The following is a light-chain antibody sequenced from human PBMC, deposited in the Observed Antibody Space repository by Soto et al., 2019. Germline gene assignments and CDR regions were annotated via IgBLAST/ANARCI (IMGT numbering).Light chain of an antibody. V-gene: IGLV1-40*01. CDR3: QSYDSSLSGSSVV. J-gene: IGLJ2*01. Sequence: QSVLTQPPSVSGAPGQRVTIYRTGSSSNIGAGYDVHWYQQLPGTAPKLLIYGNSNRPSGVPDRFSGSKSGTSASLAITGLQAEHEADYYCQSYDSSLSGSSVVFGGGTKVTVL. CDR1: SSNIGAGYD. CDR2: GNS.